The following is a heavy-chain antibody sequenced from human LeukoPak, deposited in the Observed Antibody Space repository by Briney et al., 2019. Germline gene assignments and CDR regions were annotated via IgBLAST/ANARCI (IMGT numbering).Heavy chain of an antibody. V-gene: IGHV1-2*02. CDR3: ARDNYYGSGSLPDY. CDR2: INPNSGGT. D-gene: IGHD3-10*01. CDR1: GYTFTGYY. J-gene: IGHJ4*02. Sequence: VASVKVSCKASGYTFTGYYMHWVRQAAGQGLEWMGWINPNSGGTNYAQKFQGRVTMTRDTSISTAYMELSRLRSDDTAVYYCARDNYYGSGSLPDYWGQGTLVTVSS.